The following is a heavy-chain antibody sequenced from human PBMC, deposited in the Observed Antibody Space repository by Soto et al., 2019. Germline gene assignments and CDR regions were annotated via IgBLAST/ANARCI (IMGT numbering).Heavy chain of an antibody. J-gene: IGHJ4*02. CDR2: MNPNSGNT. CDR3: ARGQSGYSSGWSPNDY. D-gene: IGHD6-19*01. V-gene: IGHV1-8*01. Sequence: QVQLVQSGAEVKKPGASVKVSCKASGYTFSRYEINWVRQATGQGLVWMGWMNPNSGNTGYAQKFQGRVTMTRNTSISTAYMELSSLRSEDTAVYYCARGQSGYSSGWSPNDYWGQGTLVTVSS. CDR1: GYTFSRYE.